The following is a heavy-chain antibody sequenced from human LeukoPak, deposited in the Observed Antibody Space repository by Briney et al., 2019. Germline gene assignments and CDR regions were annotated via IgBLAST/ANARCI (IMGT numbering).Heavy chain of an antibody. J-gene: IGHJ6*03. CDR2: IKQDGSEK. CDR3: ARDRGGIMYYYYYMDV. D-gene: IGHD3-16*01. CDR1: GFTFNNYW. V-gene: IGHV3-7*01. Sequence: PGRSLRLSCAASGFTFNNYWMTWVRQAPGMGLEWVANIKQDGSEKYYVDSVKGRFTISRDIAKNSLYLQMNSLRAEHTAVYYCARDRGGIMYYYYYMDVWGKGTTVTVSS.